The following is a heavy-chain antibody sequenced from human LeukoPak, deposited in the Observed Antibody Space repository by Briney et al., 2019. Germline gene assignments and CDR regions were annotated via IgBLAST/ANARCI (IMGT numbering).Heavy chain of an antibody. CDR2: INPNSGGT. V-gene: IGHV1-2*02. CDR3: ARSTVTTIDAFDI. D-gene: IGHD4-17*01. J-gene: IGHJ3*02. Sequence: ASVKVSCKASGYTFTGYYMHWVRQAPGQGLEWMGWINPNSGGTNYAQKFQGRVTMTRDTSISTAYMELSRLRSDDTAVYYCARSTVTTIDAFDIWGQGTMVTVSS. CDR1: GYTFTGYY.